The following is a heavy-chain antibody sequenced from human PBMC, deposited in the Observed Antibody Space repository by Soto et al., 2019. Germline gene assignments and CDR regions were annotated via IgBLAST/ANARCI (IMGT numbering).Heavy chain of an antibody. CDR1: GGSFSGYY. V-gene: IGHV4-34*01. CDR3: ARAGGFFDFNP. J-gene: IGHJ5*02. D-gene: IGHD3-16*01. Sequence: PXETLSLTCAVYGGSFSGYYWSWIRQPPGKGLEWIGEINHSGSTNYNPSLKSRVTISVDTSKNQFSLKLSSVTAADTAVYYCARAGGFFDFNPWGQGTLVTVSS. CDR2: INHSGST.